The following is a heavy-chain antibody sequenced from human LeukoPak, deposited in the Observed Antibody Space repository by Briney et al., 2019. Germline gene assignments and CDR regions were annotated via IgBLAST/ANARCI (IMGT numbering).Heavy chain of an antibody. V-gene: IGHV3-15*01. CDR3: IANLDH. J-gene: IGHJ4*02. D-gene: IGHD1-1*01. Sequence: GGSLRLSCKVSGITFSDAWMSWVRQAPGKGLEWVGLLKSKTDGGTSDYAAPVKGRFSVSRNDSENMLFLQMDSLNIDDTGVYYCIANLDHWGRGTLVTVSS. CDR2: LKSKTDGGTS. CDR1: GITFSDAW.